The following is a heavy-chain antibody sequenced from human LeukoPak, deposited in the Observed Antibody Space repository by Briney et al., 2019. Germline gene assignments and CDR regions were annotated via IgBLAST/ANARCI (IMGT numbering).Heavy chain of an antibody. CDR2: IGVGSGNT. Sequence: SVKVSCNSSGFTFTSSTIQWVRQARGQRLELIGWIGVGSGNTNYTKKFQEIVIITRDMSTTTVYMELRSLGSENTAVYYCAWTPWFGELTLDYWGQGTLVTVSS. V-gene: IGHV1-58*02. CDR1: GFTFTSST. J-gene: IGHJ4*02. CDR3: AWTPWFGELTLDY. D-gene: IGHD3-10*01.